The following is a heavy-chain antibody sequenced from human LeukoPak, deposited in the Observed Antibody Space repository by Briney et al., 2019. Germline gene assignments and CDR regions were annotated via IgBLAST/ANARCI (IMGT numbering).Heavy chain of an antibody. D-gene: IGHD2-15*01. V-gene: IGHV4-61*02. CDR1: GYSISSGYY. Sequence: PSETLSLTCTVSGYSISSGYYWSWIRQPAGKGLEWIGRIYTSGTTHYNPSLKSRVTMSVDTSKNQFSLKLSSVTAADTAVYYCVCRGGVVVAATAPYFDYWGPGALVTVSS. CDR2: IYTSGTT. J-gene: IGHJ4*02. CDR3: VCRGGVVVAATAPYFDY.